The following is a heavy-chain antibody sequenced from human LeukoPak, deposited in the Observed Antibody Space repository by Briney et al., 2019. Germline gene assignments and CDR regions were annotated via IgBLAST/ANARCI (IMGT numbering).Heavy chain of an antibody. J-gene: IGHJ4*02. D-gene: IGHD3-22*01. CDR3: ARVLRTSQYYYDSSGYDSPYYFDY. Sequence: SETLSLTCAVYGGSFSGYYWSRIRQPPGKGLEWIGEINHSGSTNYNPSLKSRVTISVDTSKNQFSLKLSSVTAADTAVYYCARVLRTSQYYYDSSGYDSPYYFDYWGQGTLVTVSS. CDR1: GGSFSGYY. CDR2: INHSGST. V-gene: IGHV4-34*01.